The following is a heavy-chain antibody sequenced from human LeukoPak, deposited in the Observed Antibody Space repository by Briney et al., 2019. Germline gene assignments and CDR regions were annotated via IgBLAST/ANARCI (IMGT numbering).Heavy chain of an antibody. Sequence: ASVKVSCKASGYTFTSYYMHWVRQAPGQGLEWMGWINPNSGGTNYAQKFQGWVTMTRDTSISTAYMELSRLRSDDTAVYYCARDLTYGQFDYWGQGTLVTVSS. V-gene: IGHV1-2*04. CDR2: INPNSGGT. D-gene: IGHD4-17*01. CDR1: GYTFTSYY. J-gene: IGHJ4*02. CDR3: ARDLTYGQFDY.